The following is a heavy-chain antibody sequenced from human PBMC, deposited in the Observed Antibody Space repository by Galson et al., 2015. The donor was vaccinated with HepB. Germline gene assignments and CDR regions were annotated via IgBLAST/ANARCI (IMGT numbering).Heavy chain of an antibody. CDR2: IDPSDSYT. J-gene: IGHJ4*02. D-gene: IGHD2-15*01. CDR1: GYSFTSYW. CDR3: ARHALALGYCSGGSCYVDY. Sequence: QSGAEVKKPGESLRISCEGSGYSFTSYWISWVRQMPGKGLEWMGRIDPSDSYTNYSPSFQGHVTISADKSISTAYLQWSSLKASDTAMYYCARHALALGYCSGGSCYVDYWGQGTLVTVSS. V-gene: IGHV5-10-1*01.